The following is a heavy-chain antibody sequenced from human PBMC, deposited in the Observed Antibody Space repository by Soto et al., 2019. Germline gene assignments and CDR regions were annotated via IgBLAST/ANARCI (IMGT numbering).Heavy chain of an antibody. CDR2: IKSWTDGGRV. J-gene: IGHJ4*02. CDR1: VFTFNSAW. Sequence: EVPLVESGGALVKPGESLTLSCAASVFTFNSAWMHWVRQAPGKGLEWIGGIKSWTDGGRVDTAALVKGRFTISRDDSKNTFSLQMNSLTSEDTAGYYCTTRRRDNSCTSVSCYGDGAYWGQGTLVTVSS. V-gene: IGHV3-15*02. CDR3: TTRRRDNSCTSVSCYGDGAY. D-gene: IGHD2-2*01.